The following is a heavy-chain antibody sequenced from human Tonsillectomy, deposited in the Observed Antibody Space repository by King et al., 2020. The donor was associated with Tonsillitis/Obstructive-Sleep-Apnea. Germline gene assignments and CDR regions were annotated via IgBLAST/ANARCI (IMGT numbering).Heavy chain of an antibody. CDR1: GGSFSGYY. V-gene: IGHV4-34*01. D-gene: IGHD5-12*01. Sequence: VQLQQWGAGLLKPSETLSLTCAVYGGSFSGYYWGWIRQPPGKGLEWIGEINHSGSTNYNPSLKSRVTISVDTSKNQFSLKLSSVTAADTAVYYCARTGPGWLRLRPGERWFDPWGQGTLVTVSS. J-gene: IGHJ5*02. CDR3: ARTGPGWLRLRPGERWFDP. CDR2: INHSGST.